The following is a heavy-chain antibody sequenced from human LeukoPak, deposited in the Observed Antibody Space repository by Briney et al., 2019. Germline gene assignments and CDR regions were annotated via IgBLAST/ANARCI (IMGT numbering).Heavy chain of an antibody. D-gene: IGHD2-2*01. CDR3: ARDIPGAASAFDV. CDR1: GFTFNNFA. CDR2: IGGSGDTT. V-gene: IGHV3-23*01. Sequence: PGGSLRLSCSASGFTFNNFAMSWVRQAPGKGLEWVATIGGSGDTTFYADSVKGRFTISRDNAKNSLSLQVNSLRDEDTALYYCARDIPGAASAFDVWGQGTLVTVSS. J-gene: IGHJ3*01.